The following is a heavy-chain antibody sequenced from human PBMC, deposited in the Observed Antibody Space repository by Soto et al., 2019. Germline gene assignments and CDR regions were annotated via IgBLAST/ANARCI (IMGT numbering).Heavy chain of an antibody. Sequence: QVQLVQSGAEVKKPGSSVKVSCKASGGTFSSYAISWVRQAPGQGLEWMGGIIPIFGTANYAQKFQGRVTITADESTSTAYMELSSLRSEYTAVYYCARDLGYGSGNYNWFDPWGQGTLVTVSS. D-gene: IGHD3-10*01. J-gene: IGHJ5*02. CDR2: IIPIFGTA. CDR3: ARDLGYGSGNYNWFDP. V-gene: IGHV1-69*01. CDR1: GGTFSSYA.